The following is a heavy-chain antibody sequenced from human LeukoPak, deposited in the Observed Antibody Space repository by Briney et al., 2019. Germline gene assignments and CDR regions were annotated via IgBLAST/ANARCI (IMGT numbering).Heavy chain of an antibody. CDR1: GYTCTSYY. D-gene: IGHD3-3*01. CDR3: ARETALEWLLLYYFDY. J-gene: IGHJ4*02. V-gene: IGHV1-46*01. CDR2: INPSGGST. Sequence: ASVKVSCKASGYTCTSYYMRWVRQAPGQGLEWMGIINPSGGSTSYAQKFQGRVTMTRNTSTSTVYMELSSLRSEDTAVYYCARETALEWLLLYYFDYWGQGTLVTVSS.